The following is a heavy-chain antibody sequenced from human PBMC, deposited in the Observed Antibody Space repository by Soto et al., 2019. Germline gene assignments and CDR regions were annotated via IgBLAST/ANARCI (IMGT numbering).Heavy chain of an antibody. CDR1: GYTFTGDY. J-gene: IGHJ4*02. Sequence: QVQLVQSGAEVKKPGASVKVSCKASGYTFTGDYMHWVRQAPGQGLEWMGWINPNSGVTHYAQKFQGRVTMTRDTSTSTAYMELSSLRSDDTAVYYCARALNWNDVSYWGQGTLVTVSS. V-gene: IGHV1-2*02. CDR3: ARALNWNDVSY. CDR2: INPNSGVT. D-gene: IGHD1-1*01.